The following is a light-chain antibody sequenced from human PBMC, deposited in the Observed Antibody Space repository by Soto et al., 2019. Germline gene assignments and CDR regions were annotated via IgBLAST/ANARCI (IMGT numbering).Light chain of an antibody. Sequence: DIQMTQFPSTLSASVGDRVTITCRASHAISSFLAWYQQTPGKAPKLLIYKSTFLETGVPSTFSGNGSGTEFTLTISSLQPIDSATYYCQQYEAYPVTFGRGTKVEI. CDR1: HAISSF. CDR3: QQYEAYPVT. CDR2: KST. V-gene: IGKV1-5*03. J-gene: IGKJ2*01.